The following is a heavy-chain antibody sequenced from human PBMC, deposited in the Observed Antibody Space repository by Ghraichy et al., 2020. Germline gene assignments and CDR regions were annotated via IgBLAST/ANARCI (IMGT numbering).Heavy chain of an antibody. D-gene: IGHD2/OR15-2a*01. V-gene: IGHV3-43*01. CDR1: GFVFDEYT. Sequence: GGSLRLSCAASGFVFDEYTIHWFRHAPGKGLEWVSLISWNGGSTHYADSVKGRFTASRDNSENSLYLQMNSLRPDDTAVYFCAKLSALCIGFMCCVNDPLELWGPGTMVTVCS. J-gene: IGHJ3*01. CDR2: ISWNGGST. CDR3: AKLSALCIGFMCCVNDPLEL.